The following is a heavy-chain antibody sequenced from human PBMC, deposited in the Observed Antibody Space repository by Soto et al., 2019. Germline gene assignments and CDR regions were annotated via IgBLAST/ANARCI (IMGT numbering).Heavy chain of an antibody. CDR1: GYTFTSYY. V-gene: IGHV1-46*01. CDR2: INPSGGST. D-gene: IGHD6-13*01. CDR3: ASAPSIAAAGYGMDV. Sequence: GASVKVSCKASGYTFTSYYMHWVRQAPGQGLEWMGIINPSGGSTSYAQKFQGRVTMTRDTSTSTVYMELSSLRSEDTAVCYCASAPSIAAAGYGMDVWGQGTTVTV. J-gene: IGHJ6*02.